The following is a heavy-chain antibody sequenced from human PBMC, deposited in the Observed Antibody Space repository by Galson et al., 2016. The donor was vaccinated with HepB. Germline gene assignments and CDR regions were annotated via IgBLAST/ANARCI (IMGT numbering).Heavy chain of an antibody. J-gene: IGHJ4*02. CDR2: IYYSGST. Sequence: SETLSLTCTVSGGSISNYFWNWIRQPPGKGLEWIGYIYYSGSTNYNPSLESRVTISVDKSKNQFSLKLSSVTAADTAVYYCARSSLAGRVGFDYWGQGTLVTVSS. CDR3: ARSSLAGRVGFDY. V-gene: IGHV4-59*12. CDR1: GGSISNYF. D-gene: IGHD1-26*01.